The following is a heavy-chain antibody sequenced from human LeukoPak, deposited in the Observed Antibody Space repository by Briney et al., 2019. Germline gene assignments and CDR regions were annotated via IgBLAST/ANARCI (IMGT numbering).Heavy chain of an antibody. CDR3: ASYPRNIPTPPFDS. Sequence: ASVKVSCKASGYTFTAQYIHWVRQAPGQGLEWMGWINPNNGDTKYVQSFLGRVTITRDTSTTTAYLELRSLRSDDTAVYFCASYPRNIPTPPFDSGGQGTLVTVSS. CDR1: GYTFTAQY. CDR2: INPNNGDT. J-gene: IGHJ4*02. D-gene: IGHD2-21*01. V-gene: IGHV1-2*02.